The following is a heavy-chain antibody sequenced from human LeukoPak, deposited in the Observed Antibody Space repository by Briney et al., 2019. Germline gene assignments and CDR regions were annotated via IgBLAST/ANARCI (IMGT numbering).Heavy chain of an antibody. CDR2: IYYSGST. CDR1: GGSISSYY. V-gene: IGHV4-59*01. Sequence: SETLSLTCTVSGGSISSYYWSWIRQPPGKGLEWIGYIYYSGSTNYNPSLKSRVTISVDTSKNQFSLKLSSVTAADTAVYYCARVGHTYGSGSYLFDYWGQGTLVTVSS. CDR3: ARVGHTYGSGSYLFDY. J-gene: IGHJ4*02. D-gene: IGHD3-10*01.